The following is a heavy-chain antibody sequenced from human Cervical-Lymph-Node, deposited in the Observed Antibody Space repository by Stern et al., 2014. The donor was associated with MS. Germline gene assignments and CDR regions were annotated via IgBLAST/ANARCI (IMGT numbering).Heavy chain of an antibody. D-gene: IGHD4-17*01. CDR2: INIHNGKT. Sequence: QVQLVQSGAEVKKPGASVKVSCKVSGYTSANYGLTWVRQAPGQGLEWMGWINIHNGKTHYAQKFQDRVSMTTDTSTSTAYMELRSLTSDDTAVYTASHQPGDGDYGFYWGQGTLVTVST. V-gene: IGHV1-18*04. J-gene: IGHJ4*02. CDR3: SHQPGDGDYGFY. CDR1: GYTSANYG.